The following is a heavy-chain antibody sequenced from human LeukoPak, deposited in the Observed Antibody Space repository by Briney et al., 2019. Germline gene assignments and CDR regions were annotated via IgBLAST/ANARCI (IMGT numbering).Heavy chain of an antibody. CDR3: ARGHGVVAASDDAFDI. J-gene: IGHJ3*02. CDR1: GFTFSSYS. CDR2: ISTSSIYI. Sequence: NPGGSLRLSCAASGFTFSSYSMNWVRQAPGKGLEWVSSISTSSIYIYYADSMKGRFTISRDNAKKSLYLQMNSLRAEDTAVYYCARGHGVVAASDDAFDIWGQGTMVTVSS. V-gene: IGHV3-21*01. D-gene: IGHD2-2*01.